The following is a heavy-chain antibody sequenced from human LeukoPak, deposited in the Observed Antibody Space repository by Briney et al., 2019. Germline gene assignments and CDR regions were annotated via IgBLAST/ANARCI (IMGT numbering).Heavy chain of an antibody. CDR2: INHSGST. CDR3: ARGRGSSSSGWFDP. V-gene: IGHV4-34*01. D-gene: IGHD6-6*01. J-gene: IGHJ5*02. CDR1: GGSFSGYY. Sequence: SETLSLTCAVYGGSFSGYYWSWIRPPPGKGLEWVWEINHSGSTNYNPSLKSRVTISVDTSKNQFSLKQSSVTAADTAVYYCARGRGSSSSGWFDPWGQGTLVTVSS.